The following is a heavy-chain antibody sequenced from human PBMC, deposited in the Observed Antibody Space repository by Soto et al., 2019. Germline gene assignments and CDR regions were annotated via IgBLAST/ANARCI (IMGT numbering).Heavy chain of an antibody. J-gene: IGHJ6*02. CDR3: ARDYYGMDV. CDR2: TYQSGSA. V-gene: IGHV4-30-2*06. CDR1: GGSISSGGYS. Sequence: SETLSLTCTVSGGSISSGGYSWTWIRQSPGKGLEWIGCTYQSGSAYYNPSPKSRVTISVDRSKNQFSLNLTSVTAADTAVYYCARDYYGMDVWGQGTTVTVSS.